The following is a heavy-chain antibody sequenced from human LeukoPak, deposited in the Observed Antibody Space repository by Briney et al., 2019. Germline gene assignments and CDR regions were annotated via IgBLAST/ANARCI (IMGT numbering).Heavy chain of an antibody. Sequence: SETLSLTCAVYGGSFSGYYWSWIRQPPGKGLEWIGEINHSGSTNYNPSLKSRVTISVDTSKNQFSLKLSSVTAADTAVYYCARVMSTSFGYWGQGTLVTVSS. CDR1: GGSFSGYY. V-gene: IGHV4-34*01. D-gene: IGHD3-16*01. J-gene: IGHJ4*02. CDR3: ARVMSTSFGY. CDR2: INHSGST.